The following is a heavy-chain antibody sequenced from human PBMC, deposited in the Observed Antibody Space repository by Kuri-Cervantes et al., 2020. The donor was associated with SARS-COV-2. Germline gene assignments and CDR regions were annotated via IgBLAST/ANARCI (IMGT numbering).Heavy chain of an antibody. D-gene: IGHD3-16*01. CDR3: ARHVAGLGLTSSVPS. CDR1: GYSISSGYY. CDR2: IYHSGST. J-gene: IGHJ5*02. V-gene: IGHV4-38-2*01. Sequence: GSLRLSCAVSGYSISSGYYWGWIRQPPGKGLEWIGSIYHSGSTNYNPSLKSRVTISVDTSKNQFSLRLRSLTAADTAVYYCARHVAGLGLTSSVPSWGRGTLVTVSS.